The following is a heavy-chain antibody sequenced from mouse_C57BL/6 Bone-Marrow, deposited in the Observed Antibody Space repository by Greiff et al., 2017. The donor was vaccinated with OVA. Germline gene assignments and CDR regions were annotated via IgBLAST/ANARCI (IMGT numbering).Heavy chain of an antibody. V-gene: IGHV7-3*01. Sequence: EVHLVVSGGGLVQPGDSLSLSCAASGFTFTNYYMSWVRQPPGKALEWLAFIRNKPNGSTTEYSASVKGRFTISRDNSQSILYLQMNALRAEDSATYYCARYKGRVAVDYFDYWGQGTALTVSS. CDR3: ARYKGRVAVDYFDY. CDR1: GFTFTNYY. CDR2: IRNKPNGSTT. J-gene: IGHJ2*01. D-gene: IGHD1-1*01.